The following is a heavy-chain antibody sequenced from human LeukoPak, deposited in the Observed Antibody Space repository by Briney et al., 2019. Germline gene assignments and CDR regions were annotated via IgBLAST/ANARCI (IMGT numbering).Heavy chain of an antibody. V-gene: IGHV1-18*01. Sequence: ASVKVSCKASGYTYTSYGISWVRQAPGQGLEWMGWISAYNGNTNYAQKLQGRVTMTTDTSTSTAYVELRSLRSDDTAVYYCARPRFHDYGMDVWGQGTTVTVSS. CDR1: GYTYTSYG. J-gene: IGHJ6*02. CDR2: ISAYNGNT. CDR3: ARPRFHDYGMDV. D-gene: IGHD2-21*01.